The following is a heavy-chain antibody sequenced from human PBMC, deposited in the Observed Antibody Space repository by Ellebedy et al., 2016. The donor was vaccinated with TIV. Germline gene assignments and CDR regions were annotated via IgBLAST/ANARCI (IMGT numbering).Heavy chain of an antibody. Sequence: GESLKISXAASGFIFSSYAMTWVRQAPGKGLEWVSGFSGSGGSTYYADSVKGRFTISRDNAKNMLYLQMNSLRPEDTALYYCAQEWELSYWGQGTLVTVSS. J-gene: IGHJ4*02. CDR3: AQEWELSY. V-gene: IGHV3-23*01. CDR1: GFIFSSYA. CDR2: FSGSGGST. D-gene: IGHD1-26*01.